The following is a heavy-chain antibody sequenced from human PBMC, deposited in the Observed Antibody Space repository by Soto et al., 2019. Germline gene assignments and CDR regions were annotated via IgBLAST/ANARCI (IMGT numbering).Heavy chain of an antibody. D-gene: IGHD3-22*01. J-gene: IGHJ1*01. V-gene: IGHV4-61*01. CDR1: GGSVSSGSYY. CDR3: ARANYYDSSGYNLGYFQH. Sequence: SETLSLTCTVSGGSVSSGSYYWSWIRQPPGKGLEWIGYIYYSGSTNYNPSLKSRVTISVDTSKNQFSLKLSSVTAADTAVYYCARANYYDSSGYNLGYFQHWGQGTLVTVSS. CDR2: IYYSGST.